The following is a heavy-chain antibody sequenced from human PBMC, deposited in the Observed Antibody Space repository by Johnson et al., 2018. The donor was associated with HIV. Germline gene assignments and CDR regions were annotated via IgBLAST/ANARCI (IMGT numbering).Heavy chain of an antibody. D-gene: IGHD6-19*01. CDR3: ARERSGWYGDAFDI. CDR1: GFTFSNYA. Sequence: VQLVESGGGVVQPGRSLRLSCAASGFTFSNYAMHWVRQAPGKGLEWVAVIWYDGSNNYYADSVKGRFTISKDNSKNTLYLQMNSLRAEDTAVYYCARERSGWYGDAFDIWGQGTMVTVSS. CDR2: IWYDGSNN. J-gene: IGHJ3*02. V-gene: IGHV3-33*01.